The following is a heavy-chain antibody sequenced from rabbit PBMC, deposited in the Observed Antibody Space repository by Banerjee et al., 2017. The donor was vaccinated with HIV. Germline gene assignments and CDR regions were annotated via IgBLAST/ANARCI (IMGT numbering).Heavy chain of an antibody. CDR3: ARGHAGSSYYTPYYFNL. Sequence: QSLEESGGDLVKPGASLTLTCTASGFDFSSSYYMCWVRQAPGKGLEWIACIYTGSSTSTWYASWVNGRFTISRSTSLNTVDLKMTSLTAADTATYFCARGHAGSSYYTPYYFNLWGPGTLVTVS. D-gene: IGHD8-1*01. CDR1: GFDFSSSYY. CDR2: IYTGSSTST. J-gene: IGHJ4*01. V-gene: IGHV1S43*01.